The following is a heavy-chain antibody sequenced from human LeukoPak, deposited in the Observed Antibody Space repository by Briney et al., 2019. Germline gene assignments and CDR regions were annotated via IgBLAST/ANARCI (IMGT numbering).Heavy chain of an antibody. V-gene: IGHV4-31*03. J-gene: IGHJ4*02. CDR3: ARIQLWRTYFDY. D-gene: IGHD5-18*01. CDR1: SNSISSRGCY. CDR2: IYYSGST. Sequence: SETLSFTCTVSSNSISSRGCYWSWIRRHPGKGLEWIGYIYYSGSTYYNPSLKSRVTISVDTSKNQFSLKLSSVTAADTAVYYCARIQLWRTYFDYWGQGTLVTVSS.